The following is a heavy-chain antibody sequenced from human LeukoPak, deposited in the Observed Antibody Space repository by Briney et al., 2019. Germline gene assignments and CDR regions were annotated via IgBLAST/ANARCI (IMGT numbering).Heavy chain of an antibody. CDR1: GFTFNNFW. CDR2: IKQDGNEK. D-gene: IGHD3-22*01. Sequence: GGSLRLSCAASGFTFNNFWMSWVRQAPGKGLEWVANIKQDGNEKYYVDSVKGRFTISRDNSKNTLYLQMNSLRAEDTAVYYCARGAKSYYYDSSGSYYFDYWGQGTLVTVSS. CDR3: ARGAKSYYYDSSGSYYFDY. J-gene: IGHJ4*02. V-gene: IGHV3-7*01.